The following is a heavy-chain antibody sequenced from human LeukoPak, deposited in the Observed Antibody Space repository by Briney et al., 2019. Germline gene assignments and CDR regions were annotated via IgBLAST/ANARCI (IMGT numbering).Heavy chain of an antibody. D-gene: IGHD1-26*01. V-gene: IGHV1-2*02. CDR2: INPNSGGT. Sequence: GASVKVSCKASGYTFTGYYMHWVRQAPGQGLEWMGWINPNSGGTNYAQKFQGRVTMTRDTSISTAYMELSRLRSDDTAVYYCASAIVGAPRENWFDPWGQGTLVTVSS. CDR3: ASAIVGAPRENWFDP. CDR1: GYTFTGYY. J-gene: IGHJ5*02.